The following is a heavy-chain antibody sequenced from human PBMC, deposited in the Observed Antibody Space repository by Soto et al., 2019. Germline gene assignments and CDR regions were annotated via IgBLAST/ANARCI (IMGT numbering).Heavy chain of an antibody. J-gene: IGHJ4*02. CDR1: GYSISSGYY. CDR3: AREPLVVTAINYFDY. D-gene: IGHD2-21*02. V-gene: IGHV4-38-2*02. Sequence: SETLSLTCAVSGYSISSGYYWGWIRQPPGKGLEWIGSIYHSGNTYYNPSLKRRVTISVDTSKNQFSLKLSSVTAADTAVYYCAREPLVVTAINYFDYWGQGTLVTVSS. CDR2: IYHSGNT.